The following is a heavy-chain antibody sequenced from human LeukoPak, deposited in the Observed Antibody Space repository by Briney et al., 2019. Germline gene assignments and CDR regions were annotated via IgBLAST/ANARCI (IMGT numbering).Heavy chain of an antibody. CDR2: ISNSGFTT. CDR1: GFTLSDYY. V-gene: IGHV3-11*01. J-gene: IGHJ4*02. CDR3: AREDSGGNSFGY. D-gene: IGHD4/OR15-4a*01. Sequence: GGSLRLSWVASGFTLSDYYVSWIRQAPGKGLEWVAFISNSGFTTYYADSVKGRFTVSRDNAKDSVSLQMNSLRAEDTARYYCAREDSGGNSFGYWGQGAQVTVS.